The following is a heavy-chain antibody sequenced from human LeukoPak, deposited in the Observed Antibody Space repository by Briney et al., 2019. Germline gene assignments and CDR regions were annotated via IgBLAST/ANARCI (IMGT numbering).Heavy chain of an antibody. CDR1: GFTFSSYG. CDR2: ISGSGGST. D-gene: IGHD5-12*01. J-gene: IGHJ4*02. V-gene: IGHV3-23*01. CDR3: AKGGVVWLRSGYYFDY. Sequence: GGSLRLSCAASGFTFSSYGMSWVRQAPGKGLEWVSAISGSGGSTYYADSVKGRFTISRDNSKNTLYLQMNSLRAEDTAVYYCAKGGVVWLRSGYYFDYWGQGTLVTVSS.